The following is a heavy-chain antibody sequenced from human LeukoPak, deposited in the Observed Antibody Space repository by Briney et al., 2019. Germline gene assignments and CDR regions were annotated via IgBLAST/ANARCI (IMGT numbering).Heavy chain of an antibody. CDR1: GASITQHC. V-gene: IGHV4-59*11. Sequence: PSETLSLTCTVSGASITQHCWSWIRQPPGKGLEYIGYFYYDGSTNYTSSVRSRVTILVDTSKNQFTLNLRSVSAADTAKYYCTRGITGHYRSLGGFAFDIWGQGTMVAVSS. CDR2: FYYDGST. J-gene: IGHJ3*02. D-gene: IGHD3-16*01. CDR3: TRGITGHYRSLGGFAFDI.